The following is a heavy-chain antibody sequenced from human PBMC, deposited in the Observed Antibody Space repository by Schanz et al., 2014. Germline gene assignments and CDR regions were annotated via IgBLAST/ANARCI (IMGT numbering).Heavy chain of an antibody. CDR2: ISGSGVTI. CDR1: GFTFSSYA. CDR3: AKDQGSYGSGSYSYFDY. V-gene: IGHV3-23*04. Sequence: VQLVESGGGVVQPGGSLRLSCAGSGFTFSSYAMSWVRQTPGKGLEWVSVISGSGVTIYYADSVKGRFTISRDNPKKTLYLQMNSLRAEDTAVYYCAKDQGSYGSGSYSYFDYWGQGTLATVSS. J-gene: IGHJ4*02. D-gene: IGHD3-10*01.